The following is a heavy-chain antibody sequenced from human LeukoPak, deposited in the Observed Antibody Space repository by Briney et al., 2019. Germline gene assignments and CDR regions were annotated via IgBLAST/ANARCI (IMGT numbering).Heavy chain of an antibody. CDR3: ARYHGSGFDTFEF. Sequence: PSETLSLTCTVSGDSIRTSSYYWGWIRRSPGKGLEWIGSIYYSGTTYYNPSFKSRVTISVDTSKNQFFLKTISVAAADTAVYYCARYHGSGFDTFEFWGQGTLVIVSS. D-gene: IGHD3-10*01. J-gene: IGHJ3*01. CDR1: GDSIRTSSYY. CDR2: IYYSGTT. V-gene: IGHV4-39*07.